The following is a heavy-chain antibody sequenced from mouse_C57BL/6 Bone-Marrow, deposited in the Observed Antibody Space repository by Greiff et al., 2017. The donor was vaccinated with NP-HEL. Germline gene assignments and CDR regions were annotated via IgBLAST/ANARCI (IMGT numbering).Heavy chain of an antibody. V-gene: IGHV1-62-2*01. Sequence: VKLQQSGAELVKPGASVKLSCKASGYTFTEYTIHWVKQRSGQGLEWIGWFYPGSGSIKYNEKFKDKATLTADKSSSTVYMELSRLTSEDSAVYFCARHETVITTVEGTSFAYWGQGTLVTVSA. CDR3: ARHETVITTVEGTSFAY. D-gene: IGHD1-1*01. CDR2: FYPGSGSI. J-gene: IGHJ3*01. CDR1: GYTFTEYT.